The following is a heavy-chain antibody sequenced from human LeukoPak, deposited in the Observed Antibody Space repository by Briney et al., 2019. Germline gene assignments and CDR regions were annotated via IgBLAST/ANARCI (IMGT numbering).Heavy chain of an antibody. D-gene: IGHD3-10*01. CDR1: GESFSGYF. CDR2: INHSGSTS. V-gene: IGHV4-34*01. Sequence: SETLSLTCAVYGESFSGYFWNWIRQPPGKGLEWIGEINHSGSTSNHNPSLKSRVTMSVDTSKNQFSLKLSSVTAADTAVYYCARAARVRGVIMEDDYWGQGTLVTVSS. CDR3: ARAARVRGVIMEDDY. J-gene: IGHJ4*02.